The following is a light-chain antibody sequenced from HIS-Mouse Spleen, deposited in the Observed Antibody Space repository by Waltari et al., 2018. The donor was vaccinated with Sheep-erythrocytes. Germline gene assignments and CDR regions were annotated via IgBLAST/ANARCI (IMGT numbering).Light chain of an antibody. CDR1: QGISSD. Sequence: AIQLTQSPSSLSASVGDRVTITCRASQGISSDLAWYQQKPGKAPKLLIYDASSLESGVPSRFSGSGSGTDFTLTISSLQPEDFATYYCQQRSNWYTFGQGTKLEIK. V-gene: IGKV1-13*02. CDR2: DAS. J-gene: IGKJ2*01. CDR3: QQRSNWYT.